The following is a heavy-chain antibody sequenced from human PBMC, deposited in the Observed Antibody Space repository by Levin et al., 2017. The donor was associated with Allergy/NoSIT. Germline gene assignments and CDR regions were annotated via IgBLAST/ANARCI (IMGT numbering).Heavy chain of an antibody. CDR2: ISSSSSTI. D-gene: IGHD4-17*01. CDR1: GFTFSSYS. V-gene: IGHV3-48*02. CDR3: AREFGSLSYGDDGRQLGY. J-gene: IGHJ4*02. Sequence: PGGSLRLSCAASGFTFSSYSMNWVRQAPGKGLEWVSYISSSSSTIYYADSVKGRFTISRDNAKNSLYLQMNSLRDEDTAVYYCAREFGSLSYGDDGRQLGYWGQGTLVTVSS.